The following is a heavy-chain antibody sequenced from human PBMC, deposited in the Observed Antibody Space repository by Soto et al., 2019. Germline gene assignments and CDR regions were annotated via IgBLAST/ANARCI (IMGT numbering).Heavy chain of an antibody. CDR1: GGTFSSYA. D-gene: IGHD5-18*01. CDR2: IIPIFGTA. V-gene: IGHV1-69*12. Sequence: QVQLVQSGAEVKKPGSSVKVSCKASGGTFSSYAISWVRQAPGQGLEWMGGIIPIFGTANYAQKFQGRVTITAAESTGPAYMELSSLRSEDTAVYYCEREDGYSYGWAYWGQGTLVTVSS. CDR3: EREDGYSYGWAY. J-gene: IGHJ4*02.